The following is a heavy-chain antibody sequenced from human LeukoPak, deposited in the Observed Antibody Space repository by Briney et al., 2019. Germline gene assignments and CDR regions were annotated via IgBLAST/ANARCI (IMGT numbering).Heavy chain of an antibody. CDR3: AKDRITMIVVVITSFDY. Sequence: GGSLRLSCAASGFTFSSYAMSWVRQAPEKGLEWLSAISGSGGSTYYADSVKGRFTISRDNSKNTLYLQMNSLRAEDTAVYYCAKDRITMIVVVITSFDYWGQGTLVTVSS. CDR2: ISGSGGST. CDR1: GFTFSSYA. J-gene: IGHJ4*02. D-gene: IGHD3-22*01. V-gene: IGHV3-23*01.